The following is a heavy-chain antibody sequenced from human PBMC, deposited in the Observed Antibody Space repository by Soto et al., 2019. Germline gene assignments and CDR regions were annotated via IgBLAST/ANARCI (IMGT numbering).Heavy chain of an antibody. V-gene: IGHV3-11*01. CDR1: GFTFSDYY. CDR2: ISSSGTTI. CDR3: ARGHSIFYGMDV. D-gene: IGHD2-21*01. Sequence: QVQLVESGGGLVKPGGSLRLSCAASGFTFSDYYMNWIRQAPGKGLEWVSYISSSGTTIYYADSVKGRFTISRDNAKNXLFLQMNSLRAGDTALYYCARGHSIFYGMDVWGQGTTVTVSS. J-gene: IGHJ6*02.